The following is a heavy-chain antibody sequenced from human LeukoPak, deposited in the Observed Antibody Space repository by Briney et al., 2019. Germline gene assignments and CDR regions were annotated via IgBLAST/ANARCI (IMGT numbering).Heavy chain of an antibody. CDR3: ARGSTFTGFDF. Sequence: PSETLSLTCTVSGGSIRDNYWSWIRQPPGKGLEWIGRVYTGGSPNYNSSLKSRVALSLDTSRNQFSMNLTSVTAADTAVYFCARGSTFTGFDFWGQGALVTVSS. CDR1: GGSIRDNY. J-gene: IGHJ4*02. V-gene: IGHV4-4*07. D-gene: IGHD1-14*01. CDR2: VYTGGSP.